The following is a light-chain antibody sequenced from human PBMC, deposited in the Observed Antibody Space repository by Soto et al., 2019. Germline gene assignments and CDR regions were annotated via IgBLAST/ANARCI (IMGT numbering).Light chain of an antibody. Sequence: QSVLTQPPSASGTPGQRVTISCSGSRSNIGNNAVTWYQQFPGTAPKLLIYNNNQRPSGVPDRFSGSKSGTSASLAISGLQSEDEDDYYCATGHDSLKARGVFGGGTKLTAL. CDR2: NNN. J-gene: IGLJ3*02. CDR3: ATGHDSLKARGV. V-gene: IGLV1-44*01. CDR1: RSNIGNNA.